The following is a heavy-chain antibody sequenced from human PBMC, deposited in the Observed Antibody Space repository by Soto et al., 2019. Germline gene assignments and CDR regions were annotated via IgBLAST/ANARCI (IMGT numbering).Heavy chain of an antibody. V-gene: IGHV3-53*01. CDR3: ARDGAAADVGLDYYYGMDV. J-gene: IGHJ6*02. D-gene: IGHD6-13*01. CDR2: IYSGGST. Sequence: PGGSLRLSCAASGFTVSSNYMSWVRQAPGKGLEWVSVIYSGGSTYYADSVKGRFTISRDNSKNTLYLQMNSLRAEDTAVYYCARDGAAADVGLDYYYGMDVWGQGTTVTVSS. CDR1: GFTVSSNY.